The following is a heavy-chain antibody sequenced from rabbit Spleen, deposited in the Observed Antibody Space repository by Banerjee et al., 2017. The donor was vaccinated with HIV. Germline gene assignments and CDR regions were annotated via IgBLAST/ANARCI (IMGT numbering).Heavy chain of an antibody. CDR3: ARGEAVPGYVSASFDL. D-gene: IGHD7-1*01. CDR1: GFSFSDSYW. J-gene: IGHJ4*01. Sequence: QQQLVESGGDLVKPEGSLTLTCTASGFSFSDSYWICWVRQAPGKGLELIACTYVNSRDNTWYASWAKGRFTISKTSSTTVTLQMTSLTAADTATYFCARGEAVPGYVSASFDLWGPGTLVTVS. V-gene: IGHV1S45*01. CDR2: TYVNSRDNT.